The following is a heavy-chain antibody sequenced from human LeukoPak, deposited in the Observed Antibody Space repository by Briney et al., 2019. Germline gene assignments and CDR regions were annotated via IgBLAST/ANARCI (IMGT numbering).Heavy chain of an antibody. CDR2: INHSGST. D-gene: IGHD5-18*01. CDR1: GGSFGCYY. CDR3: ARGGGYSYGCYFDY. J-gene: IGHJ4*02. Sequence: PETLSLTCPVHGGSFGCYYWSWIRQPPGKVLEWIGEINHSGSTNYNPSLKSRVTISVDTSKNQFSLKLSSVTAADTAVYYCARGGGYSYGCYFDYWGQGTLVTVSS. V-gene: IGHV4-34*01.